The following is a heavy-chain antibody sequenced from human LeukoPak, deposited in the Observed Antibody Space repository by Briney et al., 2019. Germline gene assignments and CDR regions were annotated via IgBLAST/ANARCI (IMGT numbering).Heavy chain of an antibody. J-gene: IGHJ3*02. CDR1: GFTFDDYA. Sequence: GGSLRLSCAASGFTFDDYAMHWVRQAPGKGLEWVSGISWNSGSIGYADSVKGRFTISRDNAKNSLYLQMNSLRAEDTALYYCAKDFFGYDVAFDIWGQGTMVTVSS. V-gene: IGHV3-9*01. CDR3: AKDFFGYDVAFDI. CDR2: ISWNSGSI. D-gene: IGHD3-10*01.